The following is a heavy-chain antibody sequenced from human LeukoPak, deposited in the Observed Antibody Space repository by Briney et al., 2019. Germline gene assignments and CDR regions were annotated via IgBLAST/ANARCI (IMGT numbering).Heavy chain of an antibody. CDR1: GFTFSSYW. Sequence: GGSLRLSCAASGFTFSSYWMSWVRQAPGKGLEWVANIKQDGSEKYYVDSVKGRFTISRDNAKNSLYLQMNSLRAEDTAVYYCARNYGDYVGTGAFDIWGQGTMVTVSS. J-gene: IGHJ3*02. V-gene: IGHV3-7*01. CDR2: IKQDGSEK. CDR3: ARNYGDYVGTGAFDI. D-gene: IGHD4-17*01.